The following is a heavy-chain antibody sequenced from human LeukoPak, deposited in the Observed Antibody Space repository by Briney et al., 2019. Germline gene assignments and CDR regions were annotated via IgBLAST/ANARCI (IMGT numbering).Heavy chain of an antibody. V-gene: IGHV4-34*01. CDR2: INHSGST. D-gene: IGHD4-23*01. Sequence: SETLSLTCAVYGGSFSGYYWSWIRQPPGKGLEWIGEINHSGSTNYNPSLKSRVTISVDTSKNQFSLKLSSVTAADTAVYYCARACMKVVKQGIRYYFDYWGQGTLVTVSS. CDR1: GGSFSGYY. CDR3: ARACMKVVKQGIRYYFDY. J-gene: IGHJ4*02.